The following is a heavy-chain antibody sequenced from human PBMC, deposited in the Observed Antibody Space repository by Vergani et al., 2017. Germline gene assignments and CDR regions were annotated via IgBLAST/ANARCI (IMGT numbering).Heavy chain of an antibody. J-gene: IGHJ3*02. D-gene: IGHD3-16*02. CDR2: FDPEDGET. CDR3: ATLIYDYVWGSYRSGFVDAFDI. Sequence: QVQLVQSGAEVKKPGASVKVSCKVSGYTLTELSMHWVRQAPGKGLEWMGGFDPEDGETIYAQKFQGRVTMTEDTSTDTAYMELSSLRSEDTAVYYCATLIYDYVWGSYRSGFVDAFDIWGQGTMVTVS. V-gene: IGHV1-24*01. CDR1: GYTLTELS.